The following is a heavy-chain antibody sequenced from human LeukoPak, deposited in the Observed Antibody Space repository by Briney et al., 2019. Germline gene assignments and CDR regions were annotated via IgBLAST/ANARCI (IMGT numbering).Heavy chain of an antibody. D-gene: IGHD5-18*01. Sequence: PSETLSLTCAVYGGSFSGYYWSWIRQPPGKGLEWIGEINHSGSTNYNPSLKSRVTISVDTSKNQFSLKLSSVTAADTAVYYCARHEIQLWAFDYWGQGTLVTVSS. CDR3: ARHEIQLWAFDY. CDR2: INHSGST. CDR1: GGSFSGYY. V-gene: IGHV4-34*01. J-gene: IGHJ4*02.